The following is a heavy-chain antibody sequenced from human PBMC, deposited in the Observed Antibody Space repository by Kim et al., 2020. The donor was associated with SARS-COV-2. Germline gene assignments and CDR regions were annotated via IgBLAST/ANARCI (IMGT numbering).Heavy chain of an antibody. V-gene: IGHV4-4*02. CDR3: ARFSMRYYYGSGRFDY. CDR1: GGSISSSNW. D-gene: IGHD3-10*01. CDR2: IYHSGST. J-gene: IGHJ4*02. Sequence: SETLSLTCAVSGGSISSSNWWSWVRQPPGKGLEWIGEIYHSGSTNYNPSLKSRVTISVDKSKNQFSLKLSSVTAADTAVYYCARFSMRYYYGSGRFDYWGQGTLVTVSS.